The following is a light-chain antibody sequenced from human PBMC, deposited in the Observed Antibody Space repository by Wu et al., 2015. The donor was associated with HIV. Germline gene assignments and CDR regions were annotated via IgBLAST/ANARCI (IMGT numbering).Light chain of an antibody. J-gene: IGKJ1*01. CDR2: AAS. V-gene: IGKV1-39*01. Sequence: DIQMTQSPSSLSAFVGDRVTITCQAGQSINRHLNWYQQKPGKAPKVLIYAASSLHSGVPSRFSGSGSGTDFSLTISSVQPEDCATYYCQQSYSTSGTFGRGDQGGNQT. CDR1: QSINRH. CDR3: QQSYSTSGT.